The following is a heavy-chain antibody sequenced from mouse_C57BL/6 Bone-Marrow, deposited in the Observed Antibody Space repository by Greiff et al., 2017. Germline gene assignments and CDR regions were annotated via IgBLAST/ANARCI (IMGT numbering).Heavy chain of an antibody. CDR1: GYTFTDYY. J-gene: IGHJ1*03. CDR3: ERWELDYYSIYWYFDV. CDR2: IFPGSGST. V-gene: IGHV1-75*01. Sequence: QVQLKESGPELVKPGASVKISCKASGYTFTDYYINWVKQRPGQGLAWIGWIFPGSGSTYYNEKFKGKATLTVDKSSSTAYMLLSSLTSEDSAVYFCERWELDYYSIYWYFDVWGTGTTVTVSS. D-gene: IGHD2-5*01.